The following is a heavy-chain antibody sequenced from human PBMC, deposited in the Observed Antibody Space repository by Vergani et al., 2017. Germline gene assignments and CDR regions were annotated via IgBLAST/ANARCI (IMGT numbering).Heavy chain of an antibody. V-gene: IGHV5-51*01. CDR2: IYAGDSDV. CDR3: TRHVPCGDGACLHFDH. Sequence: EVQLVQSGAEVKKPGESLKISCQGSGYSITNYWIAWVRQRPGKGLEWMGIIYAGDSDVRYSPSFQGQVTMSVDKSITTAYLQWRSLKASATAIYYCTRHVPCGDGACLHFDHWGQGTQVTVSS. J-gene: IGHJ4*02. D-gene: IGHD2-21*01. CDR1: GYSITNYW.